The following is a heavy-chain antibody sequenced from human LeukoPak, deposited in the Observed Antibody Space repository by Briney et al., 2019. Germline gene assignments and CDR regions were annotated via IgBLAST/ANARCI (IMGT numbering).Heavy chain of an antibody. Sequence: ASVKVSCKASGYTFTSYGIIWVRQAPGQGLEWMGWISAYNGNTNYAQKLQGRVTMTTDTSTSTAYMELRSLRSDDTAVYYCARSGYSSGWYRVFDYWGQGTLVTVSS. D-gene: IGHD6-19*01. V-gene: IGHV1-18*01. CDR3: ARSGYSSGWYRVFDY. CDR1: GYTFTSYG. CDR2: ISAYNGNT. J-gene: IGHJ4*02.